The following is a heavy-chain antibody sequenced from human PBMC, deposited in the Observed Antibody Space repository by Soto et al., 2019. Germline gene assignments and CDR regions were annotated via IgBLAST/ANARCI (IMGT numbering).Heavy chain of an antibody. V-gene: IGHV1-2*02. CDR2: INPNSGGT. J-gene: IGHJ4*02. Sequence: ASVKVSCKASGYTLTGYYIPWVRPAPGQGLEWMGCINPNSGGTNYAQKFQGRVTMTRDTSSSTAYMELSRLRSDDTAVYYCARGPVTGYYYDSSGYYPTRDFDYWGQGPLVNVSS. CDR1: GYTLTGYY. D-gene: IGHD3-22*01. CDR3: ARGPVTGYYYDSSGYYPTRDFDY.